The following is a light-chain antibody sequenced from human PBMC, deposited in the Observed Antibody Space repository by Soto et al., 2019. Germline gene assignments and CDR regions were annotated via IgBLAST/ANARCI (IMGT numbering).Light chain of an antibody. Sequence: QSALTQPPSASGSPGQSVTISCTGTSSDVGGYNYVSWYQHHPGKAPKFMIYEVSQRPSGVPDRFSGSKSGNTASLTVSGLQPEDEADYYCSSYAGTNNFVVFGGGTKVTVL. CDR1: SSDVGGYNY. V-gene: IGLV2-8*01. CDR2: EVS. J-gene: IGLJ2*01. CDR3: SSYAGTNNFVV.